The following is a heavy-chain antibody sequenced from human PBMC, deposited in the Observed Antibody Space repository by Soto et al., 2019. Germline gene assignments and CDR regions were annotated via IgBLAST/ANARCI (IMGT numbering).Heavy chain of an antibody. Sequence: SETLSLTCTVSGGSISSSSYYWGWIRQPPGKGLECIGSIYYSGSTYYNPSLKSRVTISVDTSKNQFSLKLSSVTAADTAVYYCARRRSSSWPYYYGMDVWGQGSTVTVSS. V-gene: IGHV4-39*01. J-gene: IGHJ6*02. CDR2: IYYSGST. D-gene: IGHD6-13*01. CDR3: ARRRSSSWPYYYGMDV. CDR1: GGSISSSSYY.